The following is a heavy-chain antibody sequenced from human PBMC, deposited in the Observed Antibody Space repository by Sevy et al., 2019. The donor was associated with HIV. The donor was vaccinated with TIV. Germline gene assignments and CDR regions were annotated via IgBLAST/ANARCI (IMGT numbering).Heavy chain of an antibody. J-gene: IGHJ4*02. V-gene: IGHV4-34*01. CDR2: INHTGTL. Sequence: SETLSLTCAVYGGSFSGYFWNWIRQSPGKGLEWIGEINHTGTLKYNPSLKSRVTISVDASKNQLSLHLSSVTAADPAIYYCARGRQAYVVVVPSTVPFDSWGQGTLVTVSS. CDR1: GGSFSGYF. D-gene: IGHD2-2*01. CDR3: ARGRQAYVVVVPSTVPFDS.